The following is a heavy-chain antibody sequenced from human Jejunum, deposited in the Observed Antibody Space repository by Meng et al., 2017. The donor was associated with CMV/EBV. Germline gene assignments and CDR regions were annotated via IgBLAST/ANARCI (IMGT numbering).Heavy chain of an antibody. D-gene: IGHD3-10*01. CDR2: INRDGTLT. CDR1: FSFNNYG. CDR3: ARGGVSDYYYYGLDV. Sequence: FSFNNYGMHWVRQAPGKGLVWVARINRDGTLTTYADSVKGRFTFSRDNARATLYLQMNSLRGEDSAVYYCARGGVSDYYYYGLDVWGQGTTVTVSS. V-gene: IGHV3-74*01. J-gene: IGHJ6*02.